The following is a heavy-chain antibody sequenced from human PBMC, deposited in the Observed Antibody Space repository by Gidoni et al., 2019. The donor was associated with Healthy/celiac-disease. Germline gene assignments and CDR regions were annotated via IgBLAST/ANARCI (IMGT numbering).Heavy chain of an antibody. CDR2: IWYDGSNK. CDR1: GFTFSSHG. V-gene: IGHV3-33*01. D-gene: IGHD6-19*01. CDR3: ARPQGLGSSGWYYFDY. J-gene: IGHJ4*02. Sequence: QVQLVESRGGVVQPGRSLRLSCEASGFTFSSHGMHWVRQAPGKGLEWGAVIWYDGSNKYYADSVKGRFTISRDNSKNTLYLQMNSLRAEDTAVYYCARPQGLGSSGWYYFDYWGQGTLVTVSS.